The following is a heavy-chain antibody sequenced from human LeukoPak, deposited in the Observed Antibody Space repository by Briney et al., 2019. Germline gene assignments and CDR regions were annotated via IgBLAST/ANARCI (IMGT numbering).Heavy chain of an antibody. CDR2: ISGYCGNT. V-gene: IGHV1-18*01. Sequence: ASVKVSCKASGYTFTSYGISWVRQAPGQGLERMGWISGYCGNTNYVQKFQGRVTMATDTSTSTVYMELRSLRSDDTAVYYCARDIATVVHQEWGQGTLVTVSS. D-gene: IGHD2-2*01. CDR1: GYTFTSYG. J-gene: IGHJ4*02. CDR3: ARDIATVVHQE.